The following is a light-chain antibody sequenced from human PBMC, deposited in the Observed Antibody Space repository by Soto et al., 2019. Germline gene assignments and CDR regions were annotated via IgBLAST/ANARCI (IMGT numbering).Light chain of an antibody. Sequence: DIQMTQSPSSLSASVGDTVTITCRASQTTNNYLNWHQLKPGKAPKLLIYASSTLQTGVPSRFAGSGSGTDFTLTIISLQPEDYATYFCQQSYTMPYVFGPGTKVEIK. J-gene: IGKJ2*01. CDR1: QTTNNY. CDR3: QQSYTMPYV. CDR2: ASS. V-gene: IGKV1-39*01.